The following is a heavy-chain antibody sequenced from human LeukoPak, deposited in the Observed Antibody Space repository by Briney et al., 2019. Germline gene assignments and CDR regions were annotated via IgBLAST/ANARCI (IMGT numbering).Heavy chain of an antibody. CDR1: GGSISSYY. J-gene: IGHJ4*02. D-gene: IGHD6-13*01. CDR3: ARDDQLRSSSCCSTD. V-gene: IGHV4-4*07. CDR2: IYTSGST. Sequence: SETLSLTCTVSGGSISSYYWSWIRQPAGKGLEWIGRIYTSGSTNYNSSLKSRVTMSVDTSKNQFSLKLSSVTAADTAVYYCARDDQLRSSSCCSTDWGQGTLVTVSS.